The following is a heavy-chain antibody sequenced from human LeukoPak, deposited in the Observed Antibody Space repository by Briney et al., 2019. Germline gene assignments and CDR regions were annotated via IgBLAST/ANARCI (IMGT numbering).Heavy chain of an antibody. J-gene: IGHJ4*02. Sequence: SETLSLTCTVSGGSISSYYWSWIRQPPGKGLEWIGYIYTSGSTNYNPSLKSRVTISVNTSKNQFSLELGSVTAADTAVYYCARGDPTGRPGIAFDYWAQGTLVTVSS. D-gene: IGHD1-26*01. CDR2: IYTSGST. V-gene: IGHV4-4*09. CDR3: ARGDPTGRPGIAFDY. CDR1: GGSISSYY.